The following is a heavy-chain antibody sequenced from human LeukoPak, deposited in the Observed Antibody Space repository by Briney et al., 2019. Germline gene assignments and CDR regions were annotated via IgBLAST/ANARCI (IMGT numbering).Heavy chain of an antibody. J-gene: IGHJ4*02. CDR3: AKWGDYDILTGYYDSDY. Sequence: GGSLRLSCAASGFTFRNYAMSWVRQAPGKGLEWVSAIGGRGGGTYYADSVKGRFTVSRDDSKNTLYLQVNTLRAEDTAVYYCAKWGDYDILTGYYDSDYWGQGTLVTVSS. V-gene: IGHV3-23*01. CDR1: GFTFRNYA. D-gene: IGHD3-9*01. CDR2: IGGRGGGT.